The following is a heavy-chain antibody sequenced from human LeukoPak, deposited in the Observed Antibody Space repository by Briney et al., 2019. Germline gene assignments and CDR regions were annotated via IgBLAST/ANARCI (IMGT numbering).Heavy chain of an antibody. J-gene: IGHJ4*02. CDR3: ARGGFYGDYVFDY. D-gene: IGHD4-17*01. Sequence: ASVKVSCKASGGTFSSYAISWVRQAPGQGLEWMGIINPSGGSTSYAQKFQGRVTMARDTSTSTVYMELSSLRSEDTAVYYCARGGFYGDYVFDYWGQGTLVTVSS. CDR2: INPSGGST. V-gene: IGHV1-46*01. CDR1: GGTFSSYA.